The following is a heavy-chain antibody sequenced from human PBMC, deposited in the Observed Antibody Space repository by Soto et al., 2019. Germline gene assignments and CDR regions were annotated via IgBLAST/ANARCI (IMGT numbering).Heavy chain of an antibody. V-gene: IGHV3-15*01. D-gene: IGHD3-16*02. J-gene: IGHJ4*02. Sequence: GGSLRLSCAASGFPFANAWMSWVRQVPRKGLEWVARALRKADGGTTDYAAPVKDRFIISRDDSRNTLHLQMNNLKTEDTAVYYCTTYDYIWGSDSYRWAYWGQGALVTVSS. CDR2: ALRKADGGTT. CDR3: TTYDYIWGSDSYRWAY. CDR1: GFPFANAW.